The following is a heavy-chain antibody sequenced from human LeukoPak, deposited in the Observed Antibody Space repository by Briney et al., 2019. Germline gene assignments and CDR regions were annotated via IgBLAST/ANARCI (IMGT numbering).Heavy chain of an antibody. V-gene: IGHV3-30*02. J-gene: IGHJ3*02. D-gene: IGHD3-22*01. Sequence: GGSLRLSSAASGFTFSSYGMHWVRQAPGKGLEWVAFIRYDGSNKYYADSVKGRFTISRDNAKNSLYLQMNSLRAEDTAVYYCAREILGNTYYYDSSGPQAPFDIWGQGTMVTVSS. CDR3: AREILGNTYYYDSSGPQAPFDI. CDR2: IRYDGSNK. CDR1: GFTFSSYG.